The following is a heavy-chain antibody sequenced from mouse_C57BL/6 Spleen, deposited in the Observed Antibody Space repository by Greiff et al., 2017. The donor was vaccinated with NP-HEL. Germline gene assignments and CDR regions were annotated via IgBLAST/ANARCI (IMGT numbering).Heavy chain of an antibody. V-gene: IGHV5-4*01. D-gene: IGHD1-1*01. J-gene: IGHJ4*01. CDR3: ARDYGSRIFWAMDY. CDR1: GFTFSSYA. Sequence: EVMLVESGGGLVKPGGSLKLSCAASGFTFSSYAMSWVRQTPEKRLEWVATISDGGSYTYYPDNVKGRFTISRDNAKNNLYLQMSHLKSEDTAMYYCARDYGSRIFWAMDYWGQGTSVTVSS. CDR2: ISDGGSYT.